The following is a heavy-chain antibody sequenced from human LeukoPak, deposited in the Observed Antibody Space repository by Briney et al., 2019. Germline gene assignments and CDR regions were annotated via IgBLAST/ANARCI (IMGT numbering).Heavy chain of an antibody. V-gene: IGHV1-46*01. CDR3: ARVRDGYNDAYDI. CDR2: VNPSGDST. D-gene: IGHD5-24*01. CDR1: GYTFTGYY. J-gene: IGHJ3*02. Sequence: ASVKVSCKASGYTFTGYYMHWVRQAPGQGLEWMGIVNPSGDSTNYAQNFQGRVTMTGDTSTSTVYMELSSLRSEDTAVYYCARVRDGYNDAYDIWGQGTMVTVPS.